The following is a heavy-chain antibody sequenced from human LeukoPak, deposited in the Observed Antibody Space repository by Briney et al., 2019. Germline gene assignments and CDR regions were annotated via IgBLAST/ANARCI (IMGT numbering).Heavy chain of an antibody. CDR1: GGSISSYY. CDR3: ARDDPSSGWYGNWFDP. J-gene: IGHJ5*01. Sequence: PSETLSLTCTVSGGSISSYYWGWIRQPPGKGLEWIGYIYYSGSTNYNPSLKSRVTISVDTSKNQFSLKLSSVTAADTAVYYCARDDPSSGWYGNWFDPWGQGTTVTVSS. CDR2: IYYSGST. D-gene: IGHD6-19*01. V-gene: IGHV4-59*01.